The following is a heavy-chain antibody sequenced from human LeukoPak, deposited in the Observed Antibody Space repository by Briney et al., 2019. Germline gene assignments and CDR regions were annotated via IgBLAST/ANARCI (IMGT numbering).Heavy chain of an antibody. CDR1: GGSFSGYY. Sequence: SETLSLTCAVYGGSFSGYYWSWIRQPPGKGLEWIGEINHSGSTNYNPSLKSRVTISVDTSKNQFSLKLSSVTAADTAVYYCATSGYSYGFGKCDYWGQGTLVTVSS. CDR3: ATSGYSYGFGKCDY. V-gene: IGHV4-34*01. CDR2: INHSGST. D-gene: IGHD5-18*01. J-gene: IGHJ4*02.